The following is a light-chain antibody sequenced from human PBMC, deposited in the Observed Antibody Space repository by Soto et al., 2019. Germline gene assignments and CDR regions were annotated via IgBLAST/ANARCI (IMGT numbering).Light chain of an antibody. CDR1: QAISSY. CDR2: AAS. Sequence: DIQLTQSPSFLSASVGDRVTITCRASQAISSYLAWFQQRPGKAPKVLIYAASTLQSVVPSRFSGSGSGTEFTLTISSLQPEDFATYFCQQLNSYPWTFGQGTKVEIK. V-gene: IGKV1-9*01. CDR3: QQLNSYPWT. J-gene: IGKJ1*01.